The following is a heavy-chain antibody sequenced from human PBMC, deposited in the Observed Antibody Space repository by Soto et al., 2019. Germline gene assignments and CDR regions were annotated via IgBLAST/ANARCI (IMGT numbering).Heavy chain of an antibody. CDR3: ASSLSVTIFGVVIIPINYYYYGMDV. D-gene: IGHD3-3*01. Sequence: ASVKVSCKASGYTFTGYYMHWVRQAPGQGLEWMGWINPNSGGTNYAQKFQGRVTMTRDTSISTAYMELSRLRSDDTAVYHCASSLSVTIFGVVIIPINYYYYGMDVWGQGTTVTVSS. CDR1: GYTFTGYY. CDR2: INPNSGGT. V-gene: IGHV1-2*02. J-gene: IGHJ6*02.